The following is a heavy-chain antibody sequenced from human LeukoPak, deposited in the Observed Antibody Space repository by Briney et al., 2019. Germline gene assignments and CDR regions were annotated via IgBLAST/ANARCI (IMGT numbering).Heavy chain of an antibody. CDR3: ARGREGTYIAVAGTFPDY. D-gene: IGHD6-19*01. J-gene: IGHJ4*02. Sequence: AGRSLRLSCAASGFTFSSYGMHRVRQAPGKGLEWVAVIWYDGSNKYYADSVKGRFTISRDNSKNTLYLQMNSLRAEDTAVYYCARGREGTYIAVAGTFPDYWGQGTLVTVSS. V-gene: IGHV3-33*01. CDR2: IWYDGSNK. CDR1: GFTFSSYG.